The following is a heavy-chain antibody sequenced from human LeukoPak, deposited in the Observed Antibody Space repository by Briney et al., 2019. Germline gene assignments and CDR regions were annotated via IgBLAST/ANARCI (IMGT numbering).Heavy chain of an antibody. Sequence: SQTLSLTCAVSGGSISSGGYSWSWIRQPPGKGLEWIGYIYHSGSTYYNPSLKSRVTISVDRSKNQFSLKLSSVTAADTAVYYCARVDLGYYYYGMDVWGQGTTVTVSS. CDR1: GGSISSGGYS. CDR2: IYHSGST. V-gene: IGHV4-30-2*01. J-gene: IGHJ6*02. CDR3: ARVDLGYYYYGMDV. D-gene: IGHD3/OR15-3a*01.